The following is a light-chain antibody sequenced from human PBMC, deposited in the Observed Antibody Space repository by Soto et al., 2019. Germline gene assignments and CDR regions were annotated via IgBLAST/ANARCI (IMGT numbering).Light chain of an antibody. J-gene: IGKJ2*01. CDR1: ESVNDY. Sequence: EIVLTQSPATLSLSPGERATLSCRASESVNDYLAWYQQKPGQAPRLLIYGASNRATGIPVRFSGSGSGTDFTLTISSLETEDFAVYYCQHRGRWPRTFGKGTKLEI. CDR3: QHRGRWPRT. CDR2: GAS. V-gene: IGKV3-11*01.